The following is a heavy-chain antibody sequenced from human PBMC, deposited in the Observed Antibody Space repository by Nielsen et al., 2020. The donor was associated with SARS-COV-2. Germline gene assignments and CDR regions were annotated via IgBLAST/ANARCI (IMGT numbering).Heavy chain of an antibody. J-gene: IGHJ5*02. V-gene: IGHV4-31*03. D-gene: IGHD3-22*01. Sequence: SETLSLTCTVSGGSISSGGYYWSWIRQHPGKGLEWIGYIYYSGSTYYNPSLKSRVTISVDTSKNQFSLKLSSVTAADTAVYYCARGPKYYYDSSGYKWEAAFDPWGQGTLVTVSS. CDR2: IYYSGST. CDR3: ARGPKYYYDSSGYKWEAAFDP. CDR1: GGSISSGGYY.